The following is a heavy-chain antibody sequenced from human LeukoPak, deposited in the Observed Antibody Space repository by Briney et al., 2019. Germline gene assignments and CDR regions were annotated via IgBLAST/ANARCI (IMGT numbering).Heavy chain of an antibody. Sequence: PSETLSLTCTVSGGSISSSSYYWGWIRQPPGKGLEWIGSMYHSGSTHYNPSLKSRVTISEDTSKNQFSLKLSSVTAADTAVYYCARHGGGYSFDYWGQGTLVTVSS. CDR1: GGSISSSSYY. CDR2: MYHSGST. D-gene: IGHD3-22*01. V-gene: IGHV4-39*01. CDR3: ARHGGGYSFDY. J-gene: IGHJ4*02.